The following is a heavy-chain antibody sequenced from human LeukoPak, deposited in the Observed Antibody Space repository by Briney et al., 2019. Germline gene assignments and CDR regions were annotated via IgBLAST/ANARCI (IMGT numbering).Heavy chain of an antibody. D-gene: IGHD3-22*01. CDR1: GGTFSSYD. Sequence: GASVKVSCKASGGTFSSYDISWVRQAPGQGLEWMGGIIPIFGSANYAEKFQYRVTITADKSTSTAYMELNSLRSEDTAVYYCARAQDYYDSSGYQLDYWGQGTLVTVSS. V-gene: IGHV1-69*06. CDR3: ARAQDYYDSSGYQLDY. CDR2: IIPIFGSA. J-gene: IGHJ4*02.